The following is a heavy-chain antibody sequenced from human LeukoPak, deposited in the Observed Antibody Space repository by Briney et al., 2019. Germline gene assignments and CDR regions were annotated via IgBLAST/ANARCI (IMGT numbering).Heavy chain of an antibody. CDR1: GGTFSSYA. CDR3: ARWCSGGSCYSRYYGMDV. J-gene: IGHJ6*02. Sequence: SVKVSCKASGGTFSSYAISWVRQAPGQGLVWMGGIIPIFGTANYAQKFQGRVTITADESTSTAYMELSSLRSEDTAVYYCARWCSGGSCYSRYYGMDVWGQGTTVTVSS. CDR2: IIPIFGTA. D-gene: IGHD2-15*01. V-gene: IGHV1-69*13.